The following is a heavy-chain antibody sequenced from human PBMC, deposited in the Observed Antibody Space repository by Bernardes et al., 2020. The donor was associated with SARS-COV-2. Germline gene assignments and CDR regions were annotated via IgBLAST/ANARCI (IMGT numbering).Heavy chain of an antibody. CDR1: GYPFTGYY. CDR3: ALPPTNYDRYAMDL. D-gene: IGHD3-22*01. J-gene: IGHJ6*02. V-gene: IGHV1-2*02. Sequence: ASVKVSCKASGYPFTGYYIHWVRQAPGQGLEWMGWINPNSGGTNYAQNLQGRVTMTRDTSIGTAYMELSGLRFDDTAVYYCALPPTNYDRYAMDLWGQGTTVTVSS. CDR2: INPNSGGT.